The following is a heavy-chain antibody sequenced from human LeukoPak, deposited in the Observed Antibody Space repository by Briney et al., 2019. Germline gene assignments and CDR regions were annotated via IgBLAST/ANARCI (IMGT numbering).Heavy chain of an antibody. V-gene: IGHV4-59*12. J-gene: IGHJ4*02. CDR3: ARVGSSWFDY. D-gene: IGHD6-13*01. CDR1: GGSISSYY. CDR2: IYYSGST. Sequence: KPSETLSLTCTVSGGSISSYYWSWIRQPPGKGLEWIGYIYYSGSTNYNPSLKSRVTMSVDTSKNQFSLKLSSVTAADTAVYYCARVGSSWFDYWGQGTLVTVSS.